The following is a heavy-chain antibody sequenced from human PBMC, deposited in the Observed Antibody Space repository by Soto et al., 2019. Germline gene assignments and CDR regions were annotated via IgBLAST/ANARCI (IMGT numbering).Heavy chain of an antibody. CDR1: GITVSSNY. V-gene: IGHV3-53*04. CDR2: IYSGGTT. J-gene: IGHJ2*01. CDR3: ARDMAPPECCYFDF. D-gene: IGHD3-3*01. Sequence: VQLVESGGGLVQPGGSLRLSCAASGITVSSNYMSWVRQAPGKGLEWVSIIYSGGTTYYADSVKGRFTISRDSSKNTLYLQIDSLRPEDTALYYCARDMAPPECCYFDFWGRGTLVTLSS.